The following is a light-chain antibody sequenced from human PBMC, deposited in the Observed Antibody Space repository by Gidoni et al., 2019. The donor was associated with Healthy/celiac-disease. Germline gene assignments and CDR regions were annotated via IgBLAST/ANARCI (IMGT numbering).Light chain of an antibody. CDR1: QSVSSY. CDR3: QQRSNWPRGIT. CDR2: DAS. V-gene: IGKV3-11*01. Sequence: EIVLTQSPATLSLSPGERATLSCRASQSVSSYLAWYQQKPGQAPRLLIYDASNRATGIPARFSGSGSGTDFTLPISSLEPEDFAVYYCQQRSNWPRGITFGGGTKVEIK. J-gene: IGKJ4*01.